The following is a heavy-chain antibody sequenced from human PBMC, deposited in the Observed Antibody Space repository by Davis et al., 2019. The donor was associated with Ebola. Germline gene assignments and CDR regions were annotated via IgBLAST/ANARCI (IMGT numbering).Heavy chain of an antibody. D-gene: IGHD5-24*01. CDR1: GGSISSGTYY. J-gene: IGHJ3*02. V-gene: IGHV4-39*07. Sequence: SETLSLTCSVSGGSISSGTYYWGWVRQPPGKGLEWIGSIYYNGRTYYSSSLEGRVTISVDTSKNQFSLKLTSVTAADTAVYYCATQMGRIAPRPAFNIWGQGTLVSVSS. CDR2: IYYNGRT. CDR3: ATQMGRIAPRPAFNI.